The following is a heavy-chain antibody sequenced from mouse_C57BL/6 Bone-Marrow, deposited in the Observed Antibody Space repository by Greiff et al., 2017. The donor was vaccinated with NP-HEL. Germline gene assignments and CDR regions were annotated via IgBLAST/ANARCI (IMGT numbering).Heavy chain of an antibody. CDR3: ARDYYGAPMDY. V-gene: IGHV5-16*01. CDR2: INYDGSST. CDR1: GFTFSDYY. Sequence: EVKVVESEGGLVQPGSSMKLSCTASGFTFSDYYMAWVRQVPEKGLEWVANINYDGSSTYYLDSLKSRFIISRDNAKNILYLQMSSLKSEDTATYYCARDYYGAPMDYWGQGTSVTVSS. D-gene: IGHD1-1*01. J-gene: IGHJ4*01.